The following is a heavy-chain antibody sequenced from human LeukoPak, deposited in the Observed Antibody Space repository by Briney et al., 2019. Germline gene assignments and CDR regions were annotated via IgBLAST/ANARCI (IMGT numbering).Heavy chain of an antibody. D-gene: IGHD2-21*01. CDR2: INEDGSEK. V-gene: IGHV3-7*01. Sequence: GGSLRLSCAASGFNPSSYWMSWVRQAPGKGVEWVANINEDGSEKNFVDSVKGRFTISRDNPENSLYLHMDSLRADDTAIYYCATYRGLDFGGQGTLVTVSS. CDR3: ATYRGLDF. J-gene: IGHJ4*02. CDR1: GFNPSSYW.